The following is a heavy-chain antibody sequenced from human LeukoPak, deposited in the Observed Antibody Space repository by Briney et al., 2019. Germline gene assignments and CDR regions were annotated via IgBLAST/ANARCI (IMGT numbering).Heavy chain of an antibody. D-gene: IGHD1-14*01. CDR3: AKAYRGYYYYMDV. Sequence: ASVKVSCKASGYTFTSYDINWVRQAPGQGLEWMGWMNPNSGNTGCAQKFQGRVTITRNTSISTAYMELSSLRSEDTAVYYCAKAYRGYYYYMDVWGKGTTVTVSS. CDR1: GYTFTSYD. J-gene: IGHJ6*03. V-gene: IGHV1-8*03. CDR2: MNPNSGNT.